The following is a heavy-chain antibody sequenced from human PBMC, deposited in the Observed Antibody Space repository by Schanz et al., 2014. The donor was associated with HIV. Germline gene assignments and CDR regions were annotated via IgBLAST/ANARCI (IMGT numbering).Heavy chain of an antibody. CDR3: ARDLGGFYGYHTYYFDH. D-gene: IGHD5-18*01. CDR1: GFTFDDYA. CDR2: ISWNSGSI. V-gene: IGHV3-9*01. Sequence: EVQLVESGGGLVQPGRSLRLSCAASGFTFDDYAMHWVRQVPGKGLEWVSGISWNSGSIGYADSVKGRFTISRDNAKNALHLQMNSLRGDDTAMYYCARDLGGFYGYHTYYFDHWGQGTLATVFS. J-gene: IGHJ4*02.